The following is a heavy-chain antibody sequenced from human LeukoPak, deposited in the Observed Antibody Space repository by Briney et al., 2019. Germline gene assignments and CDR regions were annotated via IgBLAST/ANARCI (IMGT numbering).Heavy chain of an antibody. CDR3: ASNEVGDDYYGSGSYYSRFDY. D-gene: IGHD3-10*01. Sequence: ASVKVSCKASGGTFSSYAISWVRQAPGQGLEWMGGIIPIFGTANYAQKFQGRVTITTDESTSTAYMELSRLSSEDTAVDYCASNEVGDDYYGSGSYYSRFDYWGQGTLVTVSS. CDR1: GGTFSSYA. V-gene: IGHV1-69*05. J-gene: IGHJ4*02. CDR2: IIPIFGTA.